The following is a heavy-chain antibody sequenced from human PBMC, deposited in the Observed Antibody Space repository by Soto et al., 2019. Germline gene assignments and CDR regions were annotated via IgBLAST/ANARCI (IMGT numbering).Heavy chain of an antibody. CDR1: GGSFSGYY. D-gene: IGHD2-2*01. CDR2: INHSGST. CDR3: ARNLGYCSSTSCSKGWYYYYGMDV. Sequence: PSETLSLTCAVYGGSFSGYYWSWIRQPPGKGLEWIGEINHSGSTNYNPSLKSRVTISVDTSKNQFSLKLSSVTAADTAVYYCARNLGYCSSTSCSKGWYYYYGMDVWGQGTTVTVSS. V-gene: IGHV4-34*01. J-gene: IGHJ6*02.